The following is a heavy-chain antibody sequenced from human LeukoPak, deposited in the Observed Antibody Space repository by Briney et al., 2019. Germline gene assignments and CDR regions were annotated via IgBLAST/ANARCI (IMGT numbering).Heavy chain of an antibody. CDR3: AREGIEGVVPAALWYYYYGMDV. V-gene: IGHV3-7*01. Sequence: PGGSLRLSCAASGFTISSYWMSWVRQAPGKGLEWVANIKQDGSEKYYVDSVKGRFTISRDNAKNSLYLQMNSLRAEDTAVYYCAREGIEGVVPAALWYYYYGMDVWGQGTTVTVSS. CDR2: IKQDGSEK. J-gene: IGHJ6*02. CDR1: GFTISSYW. D-gene: IGHD2-2*01.